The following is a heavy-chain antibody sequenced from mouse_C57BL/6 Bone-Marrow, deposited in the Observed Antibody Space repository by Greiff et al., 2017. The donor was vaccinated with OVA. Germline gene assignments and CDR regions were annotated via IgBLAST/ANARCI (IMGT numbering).Heavy chain of an antibody. CDR1: GYTFTDYY. D-gene: IGHD2-1*01. CDR3: ARGSYYGTY. J-gene: IGHJ3*01. Sequence: VQLQQSGPELVKPGASVKISCKASGYTFTDYYMNWVKQSHGKSLEWIGEINPNNGGTSYNQKFKGKATLTVDKSSSTAYMELRSLTSEDSAVYYCARGSYYGTYWGQGTLVTVSA. CDR2: INPNNGGT. V-gene: IGHV1-26*01.